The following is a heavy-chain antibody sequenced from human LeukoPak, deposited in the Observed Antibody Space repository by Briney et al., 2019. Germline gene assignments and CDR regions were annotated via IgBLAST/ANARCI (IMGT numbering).Heavy chain of an antibody. CDR1: GYTFTGSY. D-gene: IGHD1/OR15-1a*01. V-gene: IGHV1-2*02. CDR2: SNPNSGGT. Sequence: GASVKVSCKASGYTFTGSYMHWVRQAPGQGLEWMGWSNPNSGGTNYAQKFQGRVTMTRDTSISTAYMELNRLRSDDTAVYYCARDRTGTRGRRYYYYMVVWGKGTTVTVSS. CDR3: ARDRTGTRGRRYYYYMVV. J-gene: IGHJ6*03.